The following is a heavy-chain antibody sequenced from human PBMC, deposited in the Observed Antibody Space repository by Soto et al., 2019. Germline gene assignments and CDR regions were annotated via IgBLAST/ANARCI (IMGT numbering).Heavy chain of an antibody. CDR2: MNPNSGNT. CDR1: GYTFTSYD. CDR3: ARGYIEYYDYIWGSYRYNYGMDV. V-gene: IGHV1-8*01. D-gene: IGHD3-16*02. Sequence: GASVKLSCKASGYTFTSYDINWVRQATGQGLEWMGWMNPNSGNTGYAQKFQGRVTMTRNTSISTAYMELSSLRSEDTAVYYCARGYIEYYDYIWGSYRYNYGMDVWGKGTTVTVSS. J-gene: IGHJ6*04.